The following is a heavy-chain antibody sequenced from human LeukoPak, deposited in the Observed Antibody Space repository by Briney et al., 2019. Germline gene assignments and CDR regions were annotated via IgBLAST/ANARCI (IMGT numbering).Heavy chain of an antibody. D-gene: IGHD3-22*01. V-gene: IGHV4-4*02. CDR2: IYHSGST. J-gene: IGHJ4*02. CDR3: ARWAGWGYYDSSGSRYFDY. CDR1: GGSISSSNW. Sequence: SETLSLTCAVSGGSISSSNWWSWVRQPPGEGLEWMGEIYHSGSTNYNPSLKSRVTISVDKSKNQFSLKLSSVTAADTAVYYCARWAGWGYYDSSGSRYFDYWGQGTLVTVSS.